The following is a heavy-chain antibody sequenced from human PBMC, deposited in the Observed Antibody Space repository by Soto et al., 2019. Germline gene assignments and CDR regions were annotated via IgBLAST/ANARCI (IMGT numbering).Heavy chain of an antibody. CDR3: ARVRAGLRFLEWLSLFDY. D-gene: IGHD3-3*01. CDR1: GYSISSGYY. CDR2: IYHSGST. V-gene: IGHV4-38-2*01. J-gene: IGHJ4*02. Sequence: PSETLSLTCAVSGYSISSGYYWGWIRQPPGKGLEWIGSIYHSGSTYYNPSLKSRVTISVDTSKNQFSLKLSSVTAADTAVYYCARVRAGLRFLEWLSLFDYWGQGTLVTVSS.